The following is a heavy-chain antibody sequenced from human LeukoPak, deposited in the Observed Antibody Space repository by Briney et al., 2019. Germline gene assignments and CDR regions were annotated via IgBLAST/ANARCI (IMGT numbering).Heavy chain of an antibody. CDR3: ARSSTINWYFDL. J-gene: IGHJ2*01. CDR1: GGSISSGGYY. CDR2: IYYSGST. V-gene: IGHV4-31*03. D-gene: IGHD5/OR15-5a*01. Sequence: SETLSLTCTVSGGSISSGGYYWSWIRQHPGKGLEWIGYIYYSGSTYYNPSLKSRVTISVDTSKNQFSLKLSSVTAADTAVYYCARSSTINWYFDLWGRGTLVTVSS.